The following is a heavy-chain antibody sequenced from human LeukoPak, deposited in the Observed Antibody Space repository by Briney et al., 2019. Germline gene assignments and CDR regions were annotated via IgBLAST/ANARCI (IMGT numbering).Heavy chain of an antibody. CDR1: GFIFSNFD. J-gene: IGHJ4*02. CDR2: ISAGGGST. Sequence: GGSLRLSCAAPGFIFSNFDMHWVRQAPGKGLEYVSSISAGGGSTYYAASVKGRFTISRDAVKDTLYLQMGSVRIEDTAVYYCARGGLESPWSGYNAPDFWGQGTLVAVSS. V-gene: IGHV3-64*02. CDR3: ARGGLESPWSGYNAPDF. D-gene: IGHD3-3*01.